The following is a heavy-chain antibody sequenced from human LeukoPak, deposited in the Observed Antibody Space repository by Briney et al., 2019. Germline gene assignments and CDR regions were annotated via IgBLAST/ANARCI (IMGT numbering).Heavy chain of an antibody. D-gene: IGHD3-22*01. V-gene: IGHV3-7*01. CDR3: ARGSIRYHGGIGVVTYFDY. CDR1: GFIFSSYW. CDR2: IKQDGSEK. J-gene: IGHJ4*02. Sequence: QSGGSLRLSCAASGFIFSSYWMSWVRQAPGKGLEWVANIKQDGSEKYYVDSVKGRFAISRDNAKNSLYLQMNSLRAEDTAVYYCARGSIRYHGGIGVVTYFDYWGQGTLVTVPS.